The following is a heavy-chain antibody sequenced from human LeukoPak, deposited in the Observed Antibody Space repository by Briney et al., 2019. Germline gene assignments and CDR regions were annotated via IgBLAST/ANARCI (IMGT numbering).Heavy chain of an antibody. Sequence: PAGGSLRLSCAASGFTFSSYAMSWVRQAPGKGLEWVSAISASGGSTYYADSVKGRFTISRDNSKDTLYLQMNSLRAEDTAVYYCAKDIGSGSYYIDYWGQGTLVTVSS. J-gene: IGHJ4*02. CDR2: ISASGGST. V-gene: IGHV3-23*01. CDR3: AKDIGSGSYYIDY. D-gene: IGHD3-10*01. CDR1: GFTFSSYA.